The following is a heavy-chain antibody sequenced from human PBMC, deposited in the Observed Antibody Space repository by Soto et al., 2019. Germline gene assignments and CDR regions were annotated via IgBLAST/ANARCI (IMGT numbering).Heavy chain of an antibody. V-gene: IGHV5-51*01. Sequence: GESLKISCKGSGYSFSSYWIAWVRQMPGKGLEWMGIIYPGDSDTRYSPSFQGQVTISADKSISTAYLQWSSLKASDTAMYYCARRAIFGVVMKGYNWFDPWGQGTLVTVSS. D-gene: IGHD3-3*01. CDR1: GYSFSSYW. CDR3: ARRAIFGVVMKGYNWFDP. J-gene: IGHJ5*02. CDR2: IYPGDSDT.